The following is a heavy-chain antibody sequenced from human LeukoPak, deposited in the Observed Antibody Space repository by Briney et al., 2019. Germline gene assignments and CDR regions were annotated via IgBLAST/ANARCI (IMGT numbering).Heavy chain of an antibody. CDR1: GFTFSSYS. CDR2: ISSSSSYI. Sequence: GGSLRLSCAASGFTFSSYSMNWVRQAPGKGLEWVSSISSSSSYIYYADSVKGRFTISRDNAKNSLYLHMNSLRAEDTAVYYCARDRDILHDAFDIWGQGTMVTVSS. D-gene: IGHD2-15*01. CDR3: ARDRDILHDAFDI. V-gene: IGHV3-21*01. J-gene: IGHJ3*02.